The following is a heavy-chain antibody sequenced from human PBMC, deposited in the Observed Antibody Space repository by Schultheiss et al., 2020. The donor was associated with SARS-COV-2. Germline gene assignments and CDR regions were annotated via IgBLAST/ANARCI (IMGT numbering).Heavy chain of an antibody. Sequence: GGSLRLSCAASGFTFSSYGMHWVRQAPGKGLEWVAVISYDGSNKYYADSVKGRFTISRDNSKNTLYLQMYSLRAEDTAVYYCARGSVGVVGATTWFDPWGQGTLVTVSS. CDR3: ARGSVGVVGATTWFDP. CDR1: GFTFSSYG. D-gene: IGHD1-26*01. CDR2: ISYDGSNK. J-gene: IGHJ5*02. V-gene: IGHV3-30*19.